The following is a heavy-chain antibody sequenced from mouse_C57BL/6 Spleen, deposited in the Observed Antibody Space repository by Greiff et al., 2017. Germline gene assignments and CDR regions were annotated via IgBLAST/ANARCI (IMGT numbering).Heavy chain of an antibody. CDR1: GFNIKDYY. D-gene: IGHD1-1*01. V-gene: IGHV14-2*01. CDR2: LDPEDGET. CDR3: APYYYGSSSLGYFDV. Sequence: EVQLVESGAELVKPGASVKLSCTASGFNIKDYYMHWVKQRTEQGLEWIGRLDPEDGETKYAPKFQGKAPITADTSSNTAYLQLSSLTSEDTAVYYCAPYYYGSSSLGYFDVWGTGTTVTVSS. J-gene: IGHJ1*03.